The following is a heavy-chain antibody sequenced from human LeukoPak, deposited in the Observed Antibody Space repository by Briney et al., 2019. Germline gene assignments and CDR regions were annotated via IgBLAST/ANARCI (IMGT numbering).Heavy chain of an antibody. Sequence: ASVKVSCKASGYTFTSHDINWVRQATGQGLEWMGWMNPNSGNTGYAQKFQGRVTMTRNTSISTAYMELSSLRSEDTAVYYGARLHYDFWSGYYFDYWGQGTLVTVSS. J-gene: IGHJ4*02. CDR2: MNPNSGNT. V-gene: IGHV1-8*01. D-gene: IGHD3-3*01. CDR1: GYTFTSHD. CDR3: ARLHYDFWSGYYFDY.